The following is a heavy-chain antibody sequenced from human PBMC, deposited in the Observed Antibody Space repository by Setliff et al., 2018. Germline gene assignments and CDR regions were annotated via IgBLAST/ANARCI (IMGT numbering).Heavy chain of an antibody. Sequence: PGESLKISCAASGFTFSSYSMNWVRQAPGKGLEWVPSISSSSSYIYYADSVKGRFTISRDNAKNSLYLQMNSLRAEDTAVYYCARGELWFGELASYYYYGMDVWGQGTTVTVSS. CDR2: ISSSSSYI. D-gene: IGHD3-10*01. CDR1: GFTFSSYS. V-gene: IGHV3-21*01. J-gene: IGHJ6*02. CDR3: ARGELWFGELASYYYYGMDV.